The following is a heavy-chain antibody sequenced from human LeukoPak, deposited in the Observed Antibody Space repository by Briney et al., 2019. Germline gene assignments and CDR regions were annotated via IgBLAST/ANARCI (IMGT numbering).Heavy chain of an antibody. V-gene: IGHV4-39*02. J-gene: IGHJ4*02. CDR3: ARDLILGPTYFDY. CDR2: IYYSGST. CDR1: GGSISSSSYY. D-gene: IGHD1-26*01. Sequence: SETLSLTCTVSGGSISSSSYYWGWIRQPPGKGLEWIGSIYYSGSTYYNPSLKSRVTISEDTSKNHFSLKLSSVTAADTAVYCCARDLILGPTYFDYWGQGTLVTVSS.